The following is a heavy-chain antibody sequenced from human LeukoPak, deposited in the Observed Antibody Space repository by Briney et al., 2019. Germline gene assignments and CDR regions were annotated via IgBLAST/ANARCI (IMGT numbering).Heavy chain of an antibody. D-gene: IGHD2/OR15-2a*01. CDR3: AKDRDTFYSTMGPDAFDI. CDR2: ISGSGGST. CDR1: GFTFSSYA. V-gene: IGHV3-23*01. Sequence: GGSLRLSCAASGFTFSSYAMSWVRQAPGKGLEWVSAISGSGGSTYYADSVKGRFTISRDNSKNTLYLQMNSLRAEDTAVYYCAKDRDTFYSTMGPDAFDIWGQGTMVTVSS. J-gene: IGHJ3*02.